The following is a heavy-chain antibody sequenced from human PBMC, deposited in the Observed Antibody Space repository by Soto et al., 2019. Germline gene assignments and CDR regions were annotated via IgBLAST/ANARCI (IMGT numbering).Heavy chain of an antibody. Sequence: EVQLAESGGGWVQPGRSLRLSCAASGFTFDDYAMHWVRQVPGKGLEWVSSISWNSGSIAYADSVKGRFTISRDNAKNSLYLQMNSLRAEDTALYYCAKDVRGIGVGWLDPWGQGTLVTVSS. V-gene: IGHV3-9*01. J-gene: IGHJ5*02. CDR2: ISWNSGSI. CDR3: AKDVRGIGVGWLDP. D-gene: IGHD1-26*01. CDR1: GFTFDDYA.